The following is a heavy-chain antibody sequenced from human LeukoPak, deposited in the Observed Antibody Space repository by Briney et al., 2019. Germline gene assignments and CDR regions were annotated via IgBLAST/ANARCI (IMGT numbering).Heavy chain of an antibody. J-gene: IGHJ4*02. Sequence: ASVKVSCKASGYTFTSYDMHWVRQAPGQGLEWMGIINPSGDSTSYAQKFQGRVTMTRDTSTSTVYMELSSLRSEDTAVYYCARSIRDSFSFDYWGQGTLVTVSS. CDR1: GYTFTSYD. D-gene: IGHD2-21*02. CDR2: INPSGDST. CDR3: ARSIRDSFSFDY. V-gene: IGHV1-46*01.